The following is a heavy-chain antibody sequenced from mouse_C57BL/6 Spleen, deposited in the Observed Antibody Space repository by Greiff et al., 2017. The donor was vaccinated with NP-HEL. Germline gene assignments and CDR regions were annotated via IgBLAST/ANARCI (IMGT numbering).Heavy chain of an antibody. V-gene: IGHV1-22*01. Sequence: EVKLMESGPELVKPGASVKMSCKASGYTFTDYNMHWVKQSHGKSLEWIGYINPNNGGTSYNQKFKGKATLTVNKSSSTAYMELRSLTSEDSAVYYCARFYYDYYYAMDYWGQGTSVTVSS. CDR3: ARFYYDYYYAMDY. J-gene: IGHJ4*01. CDR2: INPNNGGT. D-gene: IGHD2-4*01. CDR1: GYTFTDYN.